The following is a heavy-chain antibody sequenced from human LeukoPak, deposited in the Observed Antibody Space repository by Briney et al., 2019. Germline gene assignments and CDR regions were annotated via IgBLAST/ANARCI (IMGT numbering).Heavy chain of an antibody. CDR2: IIPIFGTA. Sequence: ASVKVSCKASGGTFSSYAISWVRQAPGQGLEWMGGIIPIFGTANYAQKFQGRVTITADKSTSTAYMELSSLRSEDTAVYYCASRGGYCSSTSCYEAEYFQHWGQGTLVTVSS. CDR1: GGTFSSYA. V-gene: IGHV1-69*06. CDR3: ASRGGYCSSTSCYEAEYFQH. J-gene: IGHJ1*01. D-gene: IGHD2-2*01.